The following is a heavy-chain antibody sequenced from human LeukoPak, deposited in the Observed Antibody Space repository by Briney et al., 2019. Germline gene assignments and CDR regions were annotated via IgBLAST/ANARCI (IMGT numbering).Heavy chain of an antibody. CDR2: FFTSGST. J-gene: IGHJ4*02. CDR3: ARGAMVRALAD. V-gene: IGHV4-61*02. D-gene: IGHD3-10*01. Sequence: PSETLSLTCTVSGGSISSGGFHWSWIRQPAGKGLEWIGRFFTSGSTNYNPSPKSRVTISVDTSKNQFSLRLSSVTAADTAVYYCARGAMVRALADWGQGTLVTVSS. CDR1: GGSISSGGFH.